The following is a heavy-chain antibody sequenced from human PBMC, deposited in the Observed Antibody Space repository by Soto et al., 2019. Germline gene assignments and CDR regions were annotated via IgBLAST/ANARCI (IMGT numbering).Heavy chain of an antibody. CDR3: ARAALPVLRVLEWLHFDY. D-gene: IGHD3-3*01. Sequence: ASVKVSCKASGYTFTSYAMHWVRQAPGQRLEWMGWINAGNGNTKYSQKFQGRVTITRDTSASTAYMELSSLRSEDTAVYYCARAALPVLRVLEWLHFDYWGQGNLVTVSS. J-gene: IGHJ4*02. CDR2: INAGNGNT. V-gene: IGHV1-3*01. CDR1: GYTFTSYA.